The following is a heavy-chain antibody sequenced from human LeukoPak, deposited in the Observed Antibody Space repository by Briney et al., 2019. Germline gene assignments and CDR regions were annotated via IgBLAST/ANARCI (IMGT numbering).Heavy chain of an antibody. V-gene: IGHV3-30*04. CDR1: GFTFSRHA. Sequence: AGGSLRLSCAASGFTFSRHAIHWVRQGPGKGLEWVAVISYSGQQKYYGDSVKGRFTVSRDNPKNTLYLQMNNLRDDDTAVYYCARVFLERLASGYFDNWGQGTLVTVSP. CDR3: ARVFLERLASGYFDN. CDR2: ISYSGQQK. D-gene: IGHD3-3*01. J-gene: IGHJ4*02.